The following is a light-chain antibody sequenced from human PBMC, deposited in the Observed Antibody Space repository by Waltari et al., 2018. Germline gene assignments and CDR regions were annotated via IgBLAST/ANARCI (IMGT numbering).Light chain of an antibody. J-gene: IGLJ2*01. Sequence: QSALTQPPSASGSPGQSVTISCTGTSSDIGTYNYVPWYQGHQVKAPKLGIYEVSKRPSGVPDRFSGSKSANTASLTVSGLQAEDEADYYCSSYTASNSLVFGGGTKLTVL. V-gene: IGLV2-8*01. CDR1: SSDIGTYNY. CDR3: SSYTASNSLV. CDR2: EVS.